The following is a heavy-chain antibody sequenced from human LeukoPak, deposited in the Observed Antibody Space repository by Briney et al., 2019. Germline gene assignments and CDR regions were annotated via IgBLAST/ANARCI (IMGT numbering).Heavy chain of an antibody. J-gene: IGHJ4*02. CDR2: ISRNGSST. V-gene: IGHV3-64*01. CDR1: GFTFSSYG. D-gene: IGHD1-26*01. Sequence: TGGSLRLSCAASGFTFSSYGLHWVRQAPGKGLEYASAISRNGSSTNYANSVKGRFTVSRDNAKNTLYLQMGSLRAEDMAVYYCASLSGSSAYDYWGQGTLVTVSS. CDR3: ASLSGSSAYDY.